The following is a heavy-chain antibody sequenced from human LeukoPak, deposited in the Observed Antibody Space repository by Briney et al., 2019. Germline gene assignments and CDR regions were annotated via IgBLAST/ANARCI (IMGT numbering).Heavy chain of an antibody. Sequence: SETLSLTCTVSGGSISSSYYYWGWIRQPPGKGLEWIGSIYYSGSTYYNPSLKSRVTISVDTSKNQFSLKLSSVTAADTAVYYCARGGYYDSSGYRGTTFDYWGQGTLVTVSS. CDR1: GGSISSSYYY. CDR2: IYYSGST. V-gene: IGHV4-39*07. D-gene: IGHD3-22*01. CDR3: ARGGYYDSSGYRGTTFDY. J-gene: IGHJ4*02.